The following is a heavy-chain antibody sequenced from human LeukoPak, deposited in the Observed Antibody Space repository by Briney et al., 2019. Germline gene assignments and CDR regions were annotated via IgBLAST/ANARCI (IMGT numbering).Heavy chain of an antibody. J-gene: IGHJ3*02. CDR3: VREKALPSKALADAFDI. CDR1: GFTFDDYG. D-gene: IGHD3-3*02. V-gene: IGHV3-20*01. CDR2: INWNGGST. Sequence: GGSLRLSCAASGFTFDDYGMSWVRQAPGKGLEWVSGINWNGGSTGYADSVKGRFTISRDNAKNSLYLQMNSLRAEDTALYHCVREKALPSKALADAFDIWGQGTMVTVSS.